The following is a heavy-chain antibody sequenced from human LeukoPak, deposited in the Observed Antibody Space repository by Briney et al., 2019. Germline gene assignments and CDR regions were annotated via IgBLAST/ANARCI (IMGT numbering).Heavy chain of an antibody. CDR2: ISGDGGST. Sequence: SGGSLRLSCAASGFTFDDYAMHWVRQAPGKCLEWVSLISGDGGSTYYADSVKGRFTISRNNSKNSLYLQMNSLRTEDTALYYCTKGLHYYGSGSYDWGQGTLVTVSS. CDR3: TKGLHYYGSGSYD. V-gene: IGHV3-43*02. D-gene: IGHD3-10*01. CDR1: GFTFDDYA. J-gene: IGHJ4*02.